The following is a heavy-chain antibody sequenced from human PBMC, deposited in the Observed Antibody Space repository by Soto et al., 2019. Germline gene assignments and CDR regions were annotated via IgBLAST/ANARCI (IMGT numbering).Heavy chain of an antibody. J-gene: IGHJ4*02. CDR2: IYYSGST. D-gene: IGHD3-16*02. CDR1: GGSISSGGYY. Sequence: SETLSLTCTVSGGSISSGGYYWSWIRQHPGKGLEWIGYIYYSGSTYYNPSLKSRVTISVDTSKNQFSLKLISVTAADTAVYYWVGGRYDYVWGSYRSPHPFDYWGQGTLVTLSS. V-gene: IGHV4-31*03. CDR3: VGGRYDYVWGSYRSPHPFDY.